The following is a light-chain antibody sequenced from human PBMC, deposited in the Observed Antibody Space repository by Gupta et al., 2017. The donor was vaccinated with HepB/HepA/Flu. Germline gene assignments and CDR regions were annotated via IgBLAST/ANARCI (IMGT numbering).Light chain of an antibody. CDR2: EVS. J-gene: IGKJ5*01. CDR1: QSLLHSDGRSY. CDR3: RQSLHFPFT. Sequence: DIVMTQTRLSLSVTPGQPPSISSKSTQSLLHSDGRSYLYWYLQKAGQPPQLIISEVSNRVSGVPDRFSGRQSVTEFTLKISRVEADDVGLYYCRQSLHFPFTFGQGTRLDIK. V-gene: IGKV2D-29*01.